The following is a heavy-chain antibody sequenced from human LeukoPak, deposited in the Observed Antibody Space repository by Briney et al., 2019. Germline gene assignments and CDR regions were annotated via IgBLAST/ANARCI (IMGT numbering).Heavy chain of an antibody. CDR1: GFTFSSYA. Sequence: PGGSLRLSCAASGFTFSSYATSWVRQAPGKGLEWVSAISGSGGSTYYADSVKGRFTISRDNSKNTLYLQMNSLRAEDTAVYYCAKRYCSSTSCRIGGVTAQDYWGQGTLVTVSS. J-gene: IGHJ4*02. CDR3: AKRYCSSTSCRIGGVTAQDY. D-gene: IGHD2-2*01. V-gene: IGHV3-23*01. CDR2: ISGSGGST.